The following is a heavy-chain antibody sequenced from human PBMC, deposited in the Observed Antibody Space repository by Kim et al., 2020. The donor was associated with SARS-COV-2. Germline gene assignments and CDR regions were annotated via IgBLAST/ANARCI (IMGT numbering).Heavy chain of an antibody. CDR3: AKGYDFYDIWTGYGY. Sequence: GGSLRLSCAASGFTFGDYAMHWVRQAPGKGLEWVSGISCNSGSIGHADSVKGRFTISRDNAKNSLYLQMNSLRAEDTALYYCAKGYDFYDIWTGYGYWGQGTLVTVSS. CDR2: ISCNSGSI. J-gene: IGHJ4*02. V-gene: IGHV3-9*01. CDR1: GFTFGDYA. D-gene: IGHD3-9*01.